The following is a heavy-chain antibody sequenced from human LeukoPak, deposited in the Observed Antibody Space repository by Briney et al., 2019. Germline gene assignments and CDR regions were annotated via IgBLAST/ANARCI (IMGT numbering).Heavy chain of an antibody. J-gene: IGHJ4*02. Sequence: ASVKVSCKASGYTFTSYYMHWVRQAPGQGLEWMGIINPSGGSTSYAQKFQGRVTMTTDTSTSTAYMELRSLRSDDTAVYYCARDLRRVATHFDYWGQGTLVTVSS. CDR2: INPSGGST. CDR1: GYTFTSYY. V-gene: IGHV1-46*01. D-gene: IGHD5-12*01. CDR3: ARDLRRVATHFDY.